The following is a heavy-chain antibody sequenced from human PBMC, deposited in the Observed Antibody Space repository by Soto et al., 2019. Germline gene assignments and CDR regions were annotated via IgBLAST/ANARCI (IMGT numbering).Heavy chain of an antibody. J-gene: IGHJ5*02. Sequence: PSQTLSLTCAISGDSVSSNSAALNWIRQSPSRGLEWLGRAYYRSKWYNDYAVSVKSRITINPDTSKNQFSLQLNSVTPEDTAVYYCARSIAVAKANWFDPWGQGTLVTVSS. CDR2: AYYRSKWYN. V-gene: IGHV6-1*01. CDR1: GDSVSSNSAA. CDR3: ARSIAVAKANWFDP. D-gene: IGHD6-19*01.